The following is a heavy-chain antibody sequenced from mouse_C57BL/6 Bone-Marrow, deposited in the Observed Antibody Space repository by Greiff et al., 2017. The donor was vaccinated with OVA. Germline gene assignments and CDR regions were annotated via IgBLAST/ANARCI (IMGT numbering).Heavy chain of an antibody. CDR3: TRESPITTVVATGYFDV. CDR2: ISSGGDYI. Sequence: EVKLVESGAGLVKPGGSLKLSCAASGFTFSSYAMSWVRQTPEKRLEWVAYISSGGDYIYYADTVKGRFTISRDNARNTLYLQMSSLKSEDTAMYYCTRESPITTVVATGYFDVWGTGTTVTVSS. D-gene: IGHD1-1*01. V-gene: IGHV5-9-1*02. J-gene: IGHJ1*03. CDR1: GFTFSSYA.